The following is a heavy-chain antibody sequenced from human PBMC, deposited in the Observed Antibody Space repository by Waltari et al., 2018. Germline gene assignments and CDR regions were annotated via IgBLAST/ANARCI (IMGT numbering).Heavy chain of an antibody. CDR3: ARGTWELGAFDI. Sequence: QVQLVESGGGVVQPGRSLRLSCAASGFTFSSYAMHWVRQAPGKGLEWVAVISYDGSNKYYADSEKGRFTISRDNSKNTLYLQMNSLRAEDTAVYYCARGTWELGAFDIWGQGTMVTVSS. CDR2: ISYDGSNK. V-gene: IGHV3-30-3*01. CDR1: GFTFSSYA. D-gene: IGHD1-26*01. J-gene: IGHJ3*02.